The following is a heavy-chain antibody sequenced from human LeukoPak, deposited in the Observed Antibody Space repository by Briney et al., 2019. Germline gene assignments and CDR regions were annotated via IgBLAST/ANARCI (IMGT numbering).Heavy chain of an antibody. J-gene: IGHJ3*02. D-gene: IGHD5-18*01. CDR3: AVTAMVTLGGDAFDI. CDR2: ISGSGGST. CDR1: GFTFSSYA. V-gene: IGHV3-23*01. Sequence: PGGSLRLSCAASGFTFSSYAMSWVRQAPGKGLEWVSAISGSGGSTYYADSVKGRFTISRDNSKNTLYLQMNSLRAADTAVYYCAVTAMVTLGGDAFDIWGQGTMVTVSS.